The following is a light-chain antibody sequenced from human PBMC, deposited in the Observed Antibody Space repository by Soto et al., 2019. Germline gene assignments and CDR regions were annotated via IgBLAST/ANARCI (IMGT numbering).Light chain of an antibody. J-gene: IGLJ1*01. CDR2: DVS. V-gene: IGLV2-14*03. Sequence: QSALTQPASVSGSPGQSITIFCTGTSSDVGSYNYVSWYQQHPGRAPKLMIYDVSSRPSGVSNRFSGSKSGSTASLTISGLQAEDEADYFCTSYTTSSTYVFRTGTKLTVL. CDR1: SSDVGSYNY. CDR3: TSYTTSSTYV.